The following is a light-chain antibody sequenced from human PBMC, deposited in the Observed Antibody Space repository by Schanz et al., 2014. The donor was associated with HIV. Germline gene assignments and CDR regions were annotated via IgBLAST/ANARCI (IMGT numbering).Light chain of an antibody. Sequence: QSVLTQPPSASGSPGQSVTISCTGTSSDVGDYNYVSWYQQHPGKAPKLMIYEVTKRPSGVPDRFSGSKSGNTASLTISGLRAEDEAHYYCTSYINSSTIFFGGGTKVTVL. CDR2: EVT. CDR1: SSDVGDYNY. J-gene: IGLJ2*01. CDR3: TSYINSSTIF. V-gene: IGLV2-8*01.